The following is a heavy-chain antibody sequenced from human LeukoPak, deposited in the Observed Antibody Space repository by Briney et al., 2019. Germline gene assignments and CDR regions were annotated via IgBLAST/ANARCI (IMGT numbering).Heavy chain of an antibody. CDR1: GYTFTSYD. Sequence: ASVKVSCEASGYTFTSYDINWVRRATGQGLEWMGWMNPNSGNTGYAQKFQGRVTMTRNTSISTAYVELSSLRSEDTAVYYCARSYYDFWSGIIQFDPWGQGTLVTVSS. V-gene: IGHV1-8*01. J-gene: IGHJ5*02. CDR2: MNPNSGNT. CDR3: ARSYYDFWSGIIQFDP. D-gene: IGHD3-3*01.